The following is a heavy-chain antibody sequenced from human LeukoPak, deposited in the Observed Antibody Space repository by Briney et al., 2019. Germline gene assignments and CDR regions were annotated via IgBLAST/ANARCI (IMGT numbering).Heavy chain of an antibody. Sequence: GASVKVSCKASGYSFTGHYIHWVRQAPGQGPEWMGRIDPNSGGTNSAQKFQARVTLTRDTSIATVYMELSSLRSNDTAVYYCARDQARTTTWYLYMNYWGQGTLVTVSS. CDR3: ARDQARTTTWYLYMNY. J-gene: IGHJ4*02. V-gene: IGHV1-2*06. CDR1: GYSFTGHY. CDR2: IDPNSGGT. D-gene: IGHD3/OR15-3a*01.